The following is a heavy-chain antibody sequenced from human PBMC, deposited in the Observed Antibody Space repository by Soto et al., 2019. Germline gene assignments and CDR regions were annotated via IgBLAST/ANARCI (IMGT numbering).Heavy chain of an antibody. CDR1: GGSISSGGYF. Sequence: QVQLQESGPGLVKPSQTLSLTCTVSGGSISSGGYFWSWIRQHPGKGLEWIGDINSSGSTYSNPSLKSRVTISVDTSKNQFSLKLSSVTAADTAVYYCARDILLWFGELPPRAHDAFDIWGQGTMVTVSS. J-gene: IGHJ3*02. CDR3: ARDILLWFGELPPRAHDAFDI. V-gene: IGHV4-31*03. D-gene: IGHD3-10*01. CDR2: INSSGST.